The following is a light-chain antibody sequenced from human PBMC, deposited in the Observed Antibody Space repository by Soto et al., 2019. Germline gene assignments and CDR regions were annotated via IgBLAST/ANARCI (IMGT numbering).Light chain of an antibody. V-gene: IGKV1-5*03. CDR3: QQYNSYPWT. CDR1: QSISSW. Sequence: DIQMTQSPSTLSASVGDRVTITCRASQSISSWLAWFQQKPGRAPKLLIHKASSLESGVPSRFSGSGSGTEFSLTISSPQPDDFATYYCQQYNSYPWTFGQGTKVDIK. CDR2: KAS. J-gene: IGKJ1*01.